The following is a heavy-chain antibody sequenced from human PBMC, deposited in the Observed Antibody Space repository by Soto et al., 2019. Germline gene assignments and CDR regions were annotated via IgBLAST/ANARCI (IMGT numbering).Heavy chain of an antibody. D-gene: IGHD3-16*02. Sequence: VKVSCKASGGTFSSYTISWVRQAPGQGLEWMGRIIPILGIAKYAQKFQGRVTITADKSTSTAYMELSSLRSEDTAVYYCARESGGLGDYVWGSYRSAADYWGQGTLVTVSS. CDR1: GGTFSSYT. CDR2: IIPILGIA. J-gene: IGHJ4*02. CDR3: ARESGGLGDYVWGSYRSAADY. V-gene: IGHV1-69*04.